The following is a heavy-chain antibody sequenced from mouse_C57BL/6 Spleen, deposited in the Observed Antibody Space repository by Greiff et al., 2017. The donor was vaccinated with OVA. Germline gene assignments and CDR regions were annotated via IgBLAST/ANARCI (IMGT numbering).Heavy chain of an antibody. CDR3: ATYPGFAY. J-gene: IGHJ3*01. CDR1: GYAFSSSW. V-gene: IGHV1-82*01. Sequence: QVQLQQSGPELVKPGASVKISCKASGYAFSSSWMNWVKQRPGKGLEWIGRIYPGDGDTNYNGKFKGKATLTADKSSSTAYMQLSSLTSEDSAVYFCATYPGFAYWGKGTLVTVSA. CDR2: IYPGDGDT. D-gene: IGHD2-10*01.